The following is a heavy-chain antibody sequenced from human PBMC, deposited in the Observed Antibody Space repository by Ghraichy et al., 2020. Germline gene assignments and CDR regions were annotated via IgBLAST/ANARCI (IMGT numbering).Heavy chain of an antibody. CDR2: IIPILGIA. Sequence: SVKVSCKASGGTFSSYTISWVRQAPGQGLEWMGRIIPILGIANYAQKFQGRVTITADKSTSTAYMELSSLRSEDTAVYYCASSGRIGIAVAGLHYTPGGYYYGMDVWGQGTTVTVSS. CDR3: ASSGRIGIAVAGLHYTPGGYYYGMDV. J-gene: IGHJ6*02. V-gene: IGHV1-69*02. CDR1: GGTFSSYT. D-gene: IGHD6-19*01.